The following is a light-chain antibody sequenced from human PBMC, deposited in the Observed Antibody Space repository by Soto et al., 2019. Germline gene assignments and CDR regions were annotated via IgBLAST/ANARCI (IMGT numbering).Light chain of an antibody. CDR2: GSS. J-gene: IGKJ1*01. CDR3: QQYGSSTRT. Sequence: EIVFTQSPGTLCLSPVEIATLSCSASQYVSSSYLAWYQQKPGQAPSLLIFGSSTRASGIPDRFSGSGSGTDFTLTISRLEPEDFAVYYCQQYGSSTRTFGQGTKVDIK. V-gene: IGKV3-20*01. CDR1: QYVSSSY.